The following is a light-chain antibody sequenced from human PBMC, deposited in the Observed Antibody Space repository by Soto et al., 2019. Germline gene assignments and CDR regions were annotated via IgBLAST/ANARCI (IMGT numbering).Light chain of an antibody. Sequence: QSALTQPASVSGSPGQSITISCTGTSSDVGGYNYVSWYQQHPGKAPKLMIYDVSNRPSGVSNRFSGSKSGNTASLTISGLQAEDEDDYYCSSYTSSSTLVVFGGGTQLTVL. V-gene: IGLV2-14*01. J-gene: IGLJ2*01. CDR2: DVS. CDR1: SSDVGGYNY. CDR3: SSYTSSSTLVV.